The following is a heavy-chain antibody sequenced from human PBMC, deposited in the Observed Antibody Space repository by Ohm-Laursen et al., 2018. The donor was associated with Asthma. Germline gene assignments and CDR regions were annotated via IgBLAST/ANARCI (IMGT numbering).Heavy chain of an antibody. J-gene: IGHJ5*02. V-gene: IGHV4/OR15-8*01. CDR3: ARSTGWHRLDL. D-gene: IGHD6-19*01. Sequence: PSQTLSLTCVLSGGSINNYWWSWVRQPPGKGLEWIGEISHSGAASFNPSLTSRVTISLDKSKTHFSLELTSVTAADTAVYYCARSTGWHRLDLWGQGTLVTVSS. CDR2: ISHSGAA. CDR1: GGSINNYW.